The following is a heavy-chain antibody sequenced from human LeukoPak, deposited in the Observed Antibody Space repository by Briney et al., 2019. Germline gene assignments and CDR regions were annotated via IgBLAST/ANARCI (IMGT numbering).Heavy chain of an antibody. Sequence: SETLSLTCTVSGASISSTTYYWGWIRQPPRKGLEWIASIYYSGSTYYNPSLKSRVTISVDMSKNQLSLKLSSVTAADTAVYYCAREVVEEYQLPFDYWGQGTLVTVSS. CDR2: IYYSGST. CDR3: AREVVEEYQLPFDY. V-gene: IGHV4-39*02. D-gene: IGHD2-2*01. J-gene: IGHJ4*02. CDR1: GASISSTTYY.